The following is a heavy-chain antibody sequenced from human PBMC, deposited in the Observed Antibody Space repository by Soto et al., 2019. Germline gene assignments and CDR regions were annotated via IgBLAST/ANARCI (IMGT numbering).Heavy chain of an antibody. CDR3: ARELQPNDYGDYGLDY. CDR2: IYYSGST. CDR1: GGSISSGGYY. Sequence: SETLSLTCTVSGGSISSGGYYWSWIRQHPGKGLEWIGYIYYSGSTYYNPSLKSRVTISVDTSKNQFSLKLSSVTAADTAVYYCARELQPNDYGDYGLDYWGQRTLVTVSS. D-gene: IGHD4-17*01. V-gene: IGHV4-31*03. J-gene: IGHJ4*02.